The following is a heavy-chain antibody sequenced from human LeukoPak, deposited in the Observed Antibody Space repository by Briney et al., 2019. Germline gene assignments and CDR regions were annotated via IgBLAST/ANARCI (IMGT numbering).Heavy chain of an antibody. V-gene: IGHV4-59*12. J-gene: IGHJ4*02. CDR3: ARGGGFYGSGTTHFDY. Sequence: SETLSLTRTVSGGSISSYYWSWIRQPPGKGLEWIGYIYRSGSTLYNPSLKSRVSITIDKSKNQFSLKLNSVTAADTAFYFCARGGGFYGSGTTHFDYWGQGALVTVSS. CDR1: GGSISSYY. D-gene: IGHD3-10*01. CDR2: IYRSGST.